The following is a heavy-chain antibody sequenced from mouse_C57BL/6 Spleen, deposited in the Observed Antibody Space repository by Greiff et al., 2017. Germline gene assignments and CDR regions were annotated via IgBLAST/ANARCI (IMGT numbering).Heavy chain of an antibody. CDR1: GFTFTDYY. Sequence: EVKVVESGGGLVQPGGSLSLSCAASGFTFTDYYMSWVRQPPGKALEWLGFIRNKANGYTTEYSASVKGRFTISRDNSQSILYLQMNALRAEDSATYYCARYHSFWDCFDYWGQGTTLTVSS. V-gene: IGHV7-3*01. CDR3: ARYHSFWDCFDY. J-gene: IGHJ2*01. D-gene: IGHD4-1*01. CDR2: IRNKANGYTT.